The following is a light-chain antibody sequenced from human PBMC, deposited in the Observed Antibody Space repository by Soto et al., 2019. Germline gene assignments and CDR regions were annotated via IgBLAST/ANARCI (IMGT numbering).Light chain of an antibody. V-gene: IGLV1-47*01. CDR2: QDS. CDR3: TAWDDSLSGPV. J-gene: IGLJ3*02. CDR1: GSNIGSRY. Sequence: QSVMTQQPSASGTPGQRVTISCSGSGSNIGSRYVYWYRQVPGTAPKLLIYQDSQRPSGVPDRFSGSKSGTSASLAISGLRSEGEADYYCTAWDDSLSGPVFGGGTKLTVL.